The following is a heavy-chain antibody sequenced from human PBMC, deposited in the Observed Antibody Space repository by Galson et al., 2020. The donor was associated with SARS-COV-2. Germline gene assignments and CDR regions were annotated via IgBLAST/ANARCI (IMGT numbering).Heavy chain of an antibody. CDR3: ARVPSSRWYFDY. V-gene: IGHV3-7*03. J-gene: IGHJ4*02. D-gene: IGHD6-13*01. CDR2: IKQDGSEK. Sequence: GGSLRLSCAASGYTFSSYWMSWVRQAPGKGLEGVANIKQDGSEKYYVDSVKGRFTISRDNAKNSLYLQMNSLRAEDTAVYYGARVPSSRWYFDYWGQGTLVTVSS. CDR1: GYTFSSYW.